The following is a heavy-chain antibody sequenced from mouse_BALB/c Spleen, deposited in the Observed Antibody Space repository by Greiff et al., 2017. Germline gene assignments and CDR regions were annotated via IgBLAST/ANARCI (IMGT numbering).Heavy chain of an antibody. CDR2: ISSGGSYT. Sequence: EVKVVESGGGLVKPGGSLKLSCAASGFTFSSYTMSWVRQTPEKRLEWVATISSGGSYTYYPDSVKGRFTISRDNAKNTLYLQMSSLKSEDTAMYYCTREDYDGSGDYWGQGTTLTVSS. J-gene: IGHJ2*01. CDR3: TREDYDGSGDY. CDR1: GFTFSSYT. D-gene: IGHD2-4*01. V-gene: IGHV5-6-4*01.